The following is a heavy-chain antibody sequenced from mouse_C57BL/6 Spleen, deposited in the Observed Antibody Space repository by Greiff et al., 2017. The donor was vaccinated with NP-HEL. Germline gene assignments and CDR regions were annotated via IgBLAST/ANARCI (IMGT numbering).Heavy chain of an antibody. D-gene: IGHD2-3*01. J-gene: IGHJ4*01. CDR3: ARDGYYAVPYAMDY. V-gene: IGHV1-80*01. Sequence: VQLQQSGAELVKPGASVKISCKASGYAFSSYWMNWVKQRPGKGLEWIGQIYPGDGDTNYNGKFKGKATLTADKSSSTAYMQLSSLTSEDSAVYFCARDGYYAVPYAMDYWGQGTSVTVSS. CDR2: IYPGDGDT. CDR1: GYAFSSYW.